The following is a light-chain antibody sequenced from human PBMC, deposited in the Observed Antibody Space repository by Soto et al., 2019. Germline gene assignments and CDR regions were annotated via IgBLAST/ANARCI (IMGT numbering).Light chain of an antibody. Sequence: EIVLTQSPGTLSLSPGERATLSCRASQSVSNNYLARYQQKPGQAPRLLLHGASSRATGIPDRFSGSGSGTDFTLTISRREPEDFAVYYCQQYGSSPRTFGQGTKVEV. J-gene: IGKJ1*01. CDR1: QSVSNNY. V-gene: IGKV3-20*01. CDR3: QQYGSSPRT. CDR2: GAS.